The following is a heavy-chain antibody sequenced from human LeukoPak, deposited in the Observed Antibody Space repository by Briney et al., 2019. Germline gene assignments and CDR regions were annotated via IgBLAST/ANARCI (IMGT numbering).Heavy chain of an antibody. V-gene: IGHV3-30*02. CDR3: ARTYGDYVYILDY. J-gene: IGHJ4*02. CDR1: GFTFSSSG. D-gene: IGHD4-17*01. Sequence: PGGSLRLSCAASGFTFSSSGMHWVRQTPGKGLEWVAFIRYDGRIKYYADSVKGRFSISRDNSKNTLYLQMNSLRAEDTAVYYCARTYGDYVYILDYWGQGTLVTVSS. CDR2: IRYDGRIK.